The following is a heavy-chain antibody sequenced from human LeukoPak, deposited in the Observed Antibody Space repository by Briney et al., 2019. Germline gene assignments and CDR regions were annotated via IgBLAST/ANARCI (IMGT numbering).Heavy chain of an antibody. CDR3: ARADGTNSGMNAFDV. Sequence: ASVKVSCKTSGYRFNVYDILWVRQAPGHGLDYVGWISTYTGRAEYAQKFQGRVSVITDTSTSTAYLELTNLTSSDTGLYYCARADGTNSGMNAFDVWGLGTMVTVAS. V-gene: IGHV1-18*01. CDR2: ISTYTGRA. CDR1: GYRFNVYD. D-gene: IGHD4-23*01. J-gene: IGHJ3*01.